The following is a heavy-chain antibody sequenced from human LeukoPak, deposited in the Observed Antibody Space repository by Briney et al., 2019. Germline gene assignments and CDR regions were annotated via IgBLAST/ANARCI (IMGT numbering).Heavy chain of an antibody. CDR3: ARDRPESDGMDV. CDR2: IYYSGST. CDR1: GGSISSGGYY. J-gene: IGHJ6*02. V-gene: IGHV4-31*03. D-gene: IGHD6-6*01. Sequence: SQTLSLTCTVSGGSISSGGYYWRWIRQHPGKGLEWIGYIYYSGSTYYNPSLKSRVTISVDTSKNQFSLKLSSVTAADTAVYYCARDRPESDGMDVWGQGTTVTVSS.